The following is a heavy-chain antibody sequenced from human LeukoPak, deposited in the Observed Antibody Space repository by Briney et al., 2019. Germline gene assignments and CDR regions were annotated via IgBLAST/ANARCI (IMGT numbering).Heavy chain of an antibody. Sequence: SETLSLTCTVSGGSISSYYWSWIRQPAGKGLEWIGRIYTSGSTNYNPSLKSRVTMSVDTSKNQFSLKLSSVTAADTAVYYCARHGLLWFGELSGFDYWGQGTLVTVSS. J-gene: IGHJ4*02. CDR3: ARHGLLWFGELSGFDY. CDR2: IYTSGST. V-gene: IGHV4-4*07. CDR1: GGSISSYY. D-gene: IGHD3-10*01.